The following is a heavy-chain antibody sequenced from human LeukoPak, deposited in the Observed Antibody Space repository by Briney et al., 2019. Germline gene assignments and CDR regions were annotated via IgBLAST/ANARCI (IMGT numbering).Heavy chain of an antibody. V-gene: IGHV3-23*05. Sequence: QSGGSLRLSCVGSGFNSMQYGMMWVRQAPGKGLEWVSTIHPSGINTHHADSVKGRFTISRDNSKNTLYLQMNSLRVEDTAIYYCARDPSTLLPTDDSWGQGTLVAVSS. CDR2: IHPSGINT. CDR1: GFNSMQYG. CDR3: ARDPSTLLPTDDS. D-gene: IGHD2-2*01. J-gene: IGHJ4*02.